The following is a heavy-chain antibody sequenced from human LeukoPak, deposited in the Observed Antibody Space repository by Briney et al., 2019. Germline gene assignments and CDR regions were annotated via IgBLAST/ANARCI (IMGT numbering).Heavy chain of an antibody. CDR3: ARDGGPFDY. Sequence: SETLSLTCTVSGGSISSYYWSWIRQPPGKGLEWIGYIYYSGSTNHNPSLKSRVTISVDTSKNQFSLKLSSVTAADTAVYYCARDGGPFDYWGQGTLVTVSS. CDR1: GGSISSYY. V-gene: IGHV4-59*01. J-gene: IGHJ4*02. CDR2: IYYSGST. D-gene: IGHD3-16*01.